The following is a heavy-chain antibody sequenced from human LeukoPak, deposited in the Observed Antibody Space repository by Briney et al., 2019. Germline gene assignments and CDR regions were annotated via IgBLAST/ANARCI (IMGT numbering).Heavy chain of an antibody. J-gene: IGHJ4*02. CDR2: IYYTGHT. Sequence: SETLSLTCTVSGDSISNKNFYWGWIRKPPGKDLEWIGSIYYTGHTYYNPSLKSRITLSVDTSKNQFSLQLNSVTPEDTAVYYCARGSGSYFDWGQGTLVTVSS. CDR1: GDSISNKNFY. CDR3: ARGSGSYFD. D-gene: IGHD3-10*01. V-gene: IGHV4-39*07.